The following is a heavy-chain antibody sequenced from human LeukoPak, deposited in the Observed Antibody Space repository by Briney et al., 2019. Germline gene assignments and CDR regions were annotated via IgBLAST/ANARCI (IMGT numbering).Heavy chain of an antibody. CDR1: GFTFSSYD. D-gene: IGHD2-15*01. CDR3: AKRGGTESFYYFYYMDV. Sequence: GSLRLSCAASGFTFSSYDMTWVRQTPGKGLEWVALISRSGGTTYYADSVKGRFTISRDNSKNTLYLQMNSLRAEDTAEYYCAKRGGTESFYYFYYMDVWGKGTTVTVSS. J-gene: IGHJ6*03. V-gene: IGHV3-23*01. CDR2: ISRSGGTT.